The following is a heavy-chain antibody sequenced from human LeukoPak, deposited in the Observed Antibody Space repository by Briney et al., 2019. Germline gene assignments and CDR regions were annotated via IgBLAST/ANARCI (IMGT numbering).Heavy chain of an antibody. D-gene: IGHD3-22*01. CDR2: IKQDGSER. V-gene: IGHV3-7*01. CDR3: ARDWGAYYHFFDY. Sequence: GGSLRLSCEASGFSMSVYWMSWVRQAPGKGLEWVGNIKQDGSERNYVDSAKGRFTISRDNAKKSLYLQMNSLRAEDTAVYYCARDWGAYYHFFDYWGQGTLVTVSS. J-gene: IGHJ4*02. CDR1: GFSMSVYW.